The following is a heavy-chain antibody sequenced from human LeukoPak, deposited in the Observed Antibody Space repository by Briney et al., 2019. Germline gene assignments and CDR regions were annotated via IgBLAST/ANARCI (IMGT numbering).Heavy chain of an antibody. Sequence: ASVKVSCKASGYTFTGYYMHWVRQAPGQGLEWTGWINPNSGGTNYAQKFQGRVTMTRDTSISTAYMELSRLRSDDTAVYYCARARYCSGGSCFTRPHFDYWGQGTLVTVSS. D-gene: IGHD2-15*01. CDR2: INPNSGGT. CDR1: GYTFTGYY. J-gene: IGHJ4*02. V-gene: IGHV1-2*02. CDR3: ARARYCSGGSCFTRPHFDY.